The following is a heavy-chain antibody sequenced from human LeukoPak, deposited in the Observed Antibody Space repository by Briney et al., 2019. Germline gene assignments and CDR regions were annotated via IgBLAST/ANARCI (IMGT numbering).Heavy chain of an antibody. Sequence: GGSLRLSCAAFGFTVSSNYMSWVRQAPGKGLEWFSRINPDGSTTTYADSVKGRFTLSRDNAENTVYLQMNSLRAEDTAVYYCARVLSGSWDWFDPWGQGTLVTVSS. J-gene: IGHJ5*02. CDR1: GFTVSSNY. V-gene: IGHV3-74*01. D-gene: IGHD3-22*01. CDR2: INPDGSTT. CDR3: ARVLSGSWDWFDP.